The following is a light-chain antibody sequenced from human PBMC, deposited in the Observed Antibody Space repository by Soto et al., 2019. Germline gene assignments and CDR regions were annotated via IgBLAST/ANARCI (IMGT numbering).Light chain of an antibody. CDR2: DVS. J-gene: IGLJ1*01. V-gene: IGLV2-11*01. CDR3: CSYAGSVYV. Sequence: QSVLTQPRSVSGSPGQSVTISCTGTSSDVGGYNYVSWYQQHPGKAPKLMIYDVSKRPSGVPDRFSGSKSGNTASLSISGLQAEDEADYYFCSYAGSVYVVGTGTKVTVL. CDR1: SSDVGGYNY.